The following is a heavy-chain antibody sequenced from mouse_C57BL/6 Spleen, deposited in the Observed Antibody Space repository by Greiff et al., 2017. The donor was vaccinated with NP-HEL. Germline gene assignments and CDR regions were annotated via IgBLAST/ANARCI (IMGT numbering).Heavy chain of an antibody. J-gene: IGHJ3*01. V-gene: IGHV14-4*01. CDR1: GFNIKDDY. CDR2: IDPENGDT. CDR3: TFRFSWFAY. Sequence: VQLQQSGAELVRPGASVKLSCTASGFNIKDDYMHWVKQRPEQGLEWIGWIDPENGDTEYASKFQGKATITADTSSNTAYLQLSSLTSEDTAVYYCTFRFSWFAYWGQGTLVTVSA.